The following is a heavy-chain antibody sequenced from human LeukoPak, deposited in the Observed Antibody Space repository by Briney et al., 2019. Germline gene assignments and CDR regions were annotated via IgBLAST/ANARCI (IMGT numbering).Heavy chain of an antibody. CDR1: ADSVASNSAA. CDR3: ARGLYDFWSGYYGYYMDV. V-gene: IGHV6-1*01. D-gene: IGHD3-3*01. J-gene: IGHJ6*03. CDR2: TYYRSKLYN. Sequence: SRTLSLTWAIAADSVASNSAAWNWIRQSPSRGLEWLGRTYYRSKLYNDYTVSVKSRITINPDTSKNQFSLQLNSVTPEDTAVYYCARGLYDFWSGYYGYYMDVWGKGTTVTVSS.